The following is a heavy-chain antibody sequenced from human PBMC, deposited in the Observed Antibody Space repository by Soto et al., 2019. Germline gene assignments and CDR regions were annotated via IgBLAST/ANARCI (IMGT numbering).Heavy chain of an antibody. CDR3: AATYDSPNMNAFHF. CDR2: IYSGDST. Sequence: GGSLRLSCATSVCTVSHYYMTWVRQSPGKGLESVSVIYSGDSTYYADSVKGRFTISRDKSKKMLYLQMNNLRAEDTAVYYCAATYDSPNMNAFHFWGQGTMVIVSS. J-gene: IGHJ3*01. D-gene: IGHD3-22*01. V-gene: IGHV3-53*01. CDR1: VCTVSHYY.